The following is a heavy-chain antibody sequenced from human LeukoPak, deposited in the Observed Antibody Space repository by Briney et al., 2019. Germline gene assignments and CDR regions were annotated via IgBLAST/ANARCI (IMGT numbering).Heavy chain of an antibody. D-gene: IGHD3-9*01. J-gene: IGHJ4*02. V-gene: IGHV5-51*01. CDR1: GYSFTNYW. CDR3: ARIRYFDWLIDS. CDR2: IYPRDSDS. Sequence: GESLKISCKASGYSFTNYWIGWVRQMPEKGLEWMGIIYPRDSDSRYSSSFQDQVSISADKSINTAYLQWSSLKASDIVMYYCARIRYFDWLIDSWGQGTLVTVSS.